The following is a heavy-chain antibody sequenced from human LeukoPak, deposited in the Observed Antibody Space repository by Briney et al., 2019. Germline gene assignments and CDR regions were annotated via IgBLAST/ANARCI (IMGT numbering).Heavy chain of an antibody. CDR3: ARTDGYSTVTASLGY. CDR2: ISYDGSNK. Sequence: GRSLRLSCAAFGFTFSSYAMHWVRQAPGKGLEWVAVISYDGSNKYYADSVKGRFTISRDNSKNTLYLQMNSLRAEDTAVYYCARTDGYSTVTASLGYWGQGTLVTVSS. J-gene: IGHJ4*02. D-gene: IGHD4-17*01. CDR1: GFTFSSYA. V-gene: IGHV3-30*04.